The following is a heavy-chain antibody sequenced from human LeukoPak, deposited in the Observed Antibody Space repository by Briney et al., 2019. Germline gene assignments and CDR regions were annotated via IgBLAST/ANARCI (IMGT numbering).Heavy chain of an antibody. V-gene: IGHV3-23*01. CDR1: GFTFSSYA. CDR2: ISGSGGST. J-gene: IGHJ6*02. D-gene: IGHD1-26*01. CDR3: ARDGGSFSYNMDV. Sequence: GGSLRLSCAASGFTFSSYAMSWVRQAPGKGLEWVSAISGSGGSTYYADSVKGRFTISRDNSKNTLYLQMNSLRAEDTAVYFCARDGGSFSYNMDVWGQGTTVTVSS.